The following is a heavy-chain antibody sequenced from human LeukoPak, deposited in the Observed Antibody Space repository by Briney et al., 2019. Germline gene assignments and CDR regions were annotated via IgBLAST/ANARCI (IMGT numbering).Heavy chain of an antibody. J-gene: IGHJ3*02. Sequence: GGSLRLSCAASGFTFSSYWMSWVRQAPGKGLEWVANIKQDGSEKYYVDSVKGRFTISRDNAKNSLYLQMNSLRAEDTAVYYCARDLGGSYWNGAFDIWGQGTMVTVSS. CDR2: IKQDGSEK. CDR1: GFTFSSYW. D-gene: IGHD1-26*01. V-gene: IGHV3-7*01. CDR3: ARDLGGSYWNGAFDI.